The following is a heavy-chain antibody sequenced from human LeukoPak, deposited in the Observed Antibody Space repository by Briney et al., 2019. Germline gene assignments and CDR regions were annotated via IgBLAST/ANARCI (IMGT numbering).Heavy chain of an antibody. J-gene: IGHJ4*02. CDR1: GYSISSGYY. V-gene: IGHV4-38-2*02. CDR3: ARGSPLLGAPRD. D-gene: IGHD1-26*01. CDR2: IYHSGST. Sequence: SETLSLTCTVYGYSISSGYYWGWIRQRPGKGLEWIGSIYHSGSTYYNPSLKSRVTISVDTSKNQFSLKLSSVTAADTAVYYCARGSPLLGAPRDWGQGTLVTVSS.